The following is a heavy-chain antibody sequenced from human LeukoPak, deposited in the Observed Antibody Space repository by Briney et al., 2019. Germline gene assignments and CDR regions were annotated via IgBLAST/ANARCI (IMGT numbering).Heavy chain of an antibody. CDR2: IGGYNGNT. CDR3: AREVMVVGFDY. J-gene: IGHJ4*02. V-gene: IGHV1-18*01. D-gene: IGHD2-15*01. CDR1: GYTFTSYG. Sequence: GSVKVSCKASGYTFTSYGISWVRQAPGQGLEWMGWIGGYNGNTNYAQKLQGRVTMTTDTSTSTAYMELRSLRSDDTAVYYCAREVMVVGFDYWGQGTLVTVSS.